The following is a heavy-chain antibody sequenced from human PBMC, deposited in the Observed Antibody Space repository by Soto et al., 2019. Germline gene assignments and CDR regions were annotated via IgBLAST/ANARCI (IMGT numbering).Heavy chain of an antibody. CDR1: GGSISSSSYY. J-gene: IGHJ4*02. D-gene: IGHD6-19*01. CDR2: IYYSGST. CDR3: LISKRLVYNFDY. Sequence: PSETLSLTCTVSGGSISSSSYYWGWIRQPPGKGLEWIGSIYYSGSTYYNPSLKSRVTISVDTSKNQFSLKLSSVTAADTAVYYCLISKRLVYNFDYWGQGTLVTVSS. V-gene: IGHV4-39*01.